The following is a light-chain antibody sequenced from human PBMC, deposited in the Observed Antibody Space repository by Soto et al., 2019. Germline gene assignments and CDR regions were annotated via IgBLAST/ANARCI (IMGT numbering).Light chain of an antibody. J-gene: IGKJ3*01. CDR1: QGISTW. CDR3: QQTNTFPLS. CDR2: AAS. V-gene: IGKV1-12*01. Sequence: DIQMTQSPSFVSASVGDRVTITCRAIQGISTWLAWYQQKPGKAPNLLIYAASNLQNGVPSRFSGSGSVTEFTLTIISLQPEDFASYYCQQTNTFPLSFGPGTKVDVK.